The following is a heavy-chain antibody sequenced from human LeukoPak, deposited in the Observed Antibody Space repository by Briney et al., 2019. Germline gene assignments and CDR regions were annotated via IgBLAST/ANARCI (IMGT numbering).Heavy chain of an antibody. J-gene: IGHJ3*02. CDR1: GYSFTSYW. CDR3: ARVSRYSGYEGDAFDI. CDR2: IYPGDSDT. D-gene: IGHD5-12*01. Sequence: ESLKISCKGSGYSFTSYWIGWVRQMPGKGLEWMGIIYPGDSDTRYSPPFQGQVTISADKSISTAYLQWSNLKASDTAMYYCARVSRYSGYEGDAFDIWGQGTTVTVSS. V-gene: IGHV5-51*01.